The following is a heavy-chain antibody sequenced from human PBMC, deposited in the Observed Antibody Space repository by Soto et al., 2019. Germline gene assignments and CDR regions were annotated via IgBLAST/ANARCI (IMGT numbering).Heavy chain of an antibody. CDR1: GGSISSGGYY. V-gene: IGHV4-31*03. CDR2: IYYSGST. Sequence: QVQLQESGPGLVKPSQTLSLTCTVSGGSISSGGYYWSWIRQHPGKGLEWIGYIYYSGSTYYNPSLKSRVTISVDTSKNQFSLKLSSVTAADTAVYYCARGQWEAPNPSYDSSGYWSHWGQGTLVTVSS. J-gene: IGHJ4*02. D-gene: IGHD3-22*01. CDR3: ARGQWEAPNPSYDSSGYWSH.